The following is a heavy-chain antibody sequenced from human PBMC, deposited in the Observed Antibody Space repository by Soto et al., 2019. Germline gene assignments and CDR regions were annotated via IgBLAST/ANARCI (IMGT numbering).Heavy chain of an antibody. Sequence: ASVKVSCKASGYTFTSWDVYWVRQAAGQGLEWMGYMNPRSGNTGYEQKFQGRVTMTMDTSISTAYMELSSLTSDDTAVYYCTASSWTGAGLDFWGQGTPVTVSS. CDR1: GYTFTSWD. J-gene: IGHJ4*01. CDR3: TASSWTGAGLDF. D-gene: IGHD6-13*01. CDR2: MNPRSGNT. V-gene: IGHV1-8*01.